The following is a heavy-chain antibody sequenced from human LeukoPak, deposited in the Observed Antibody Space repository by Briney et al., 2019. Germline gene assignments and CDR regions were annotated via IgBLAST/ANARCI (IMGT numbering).Heavy chain of an antibody. D-gene: IGHD3-22*01. CDR3: ARLVGRYSSGLYYYYFDY. J-gene: IGHJ4*02. Sequence: PSGTLSLTCTVSGDSINSLELSSWVRQPPGKGLEWIGEMYLSGTTHSNPSVKSRVTISIDKSKNQFFLNLSSVTAADTAVYYCARLVGRYSSGLYYYYFDYWGQGTLVTVSS. V-gene: IGHV4-4*02. CDR1: GDSINSLEL. CDR2: MYLSGTT.